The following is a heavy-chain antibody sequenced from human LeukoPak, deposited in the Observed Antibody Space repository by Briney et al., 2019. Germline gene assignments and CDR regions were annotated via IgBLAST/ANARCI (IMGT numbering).Heavy chain of an antibody. V-gene: IGHV3-30*04. CDR2: ISYDGSNK. CDR3: ARAPKPNHDILTGYYVEGKHLDY. D-gene: IGHD3-9*01. Sequence: GGSLRLSCAASGFAFSSYAMHWVRQAPGKGLEGVAVISYDGSNKYYADSVKGRFTISRDNSKNTLYLQMNSLRAEDTAVYYCARAPKPNHDILTGYYVEGKHLDYWGQGTLVTVSS. CDR1: GFAFSSYA. J-gene: IGHJ4*02.